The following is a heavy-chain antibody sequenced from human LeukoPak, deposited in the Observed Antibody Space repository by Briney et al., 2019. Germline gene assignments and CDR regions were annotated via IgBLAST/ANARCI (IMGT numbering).Heavy chain of an antibody. CDR1: GGSITSGSFY. D-gene: IGHD3-22*01. CDR3: ARAGTYDSLIS. J-gene: IGHJ5*02. CDR2: VYSSGNT. Sequence: SETLSLTCTVSGGSITSGSFYWGWIRQPPGKGLEWIASVYSSGNTYYKPSLQSRLTISLDTSKNQFSLKVSSVTAADTAVYYCARAGTYDSLISWGQGTLVTVSS. V-gene: IGHV4-39*07.